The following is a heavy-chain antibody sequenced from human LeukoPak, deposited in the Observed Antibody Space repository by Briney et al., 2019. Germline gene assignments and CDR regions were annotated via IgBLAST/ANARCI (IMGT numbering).Heavy chain of an antibody. D-gene: IGHD3-3*01. CDR3: ARDTVPSFGWFDP. J-gene: IGHJ5*02. V-gene: IGHV3-7*01. CDR2: IRQDGSEE. Sequence: GGSLRLSCVVSGFTFSSSWMSWVRQAPGKGLEWVANIRQDGSEEYYVDSVKGRFSISGDNAKNSLYLQMNSLRAEDTAVYYCARDTVPSFGWFDPWGQGTLVTVSS. CDR1: GFTFSSSW.